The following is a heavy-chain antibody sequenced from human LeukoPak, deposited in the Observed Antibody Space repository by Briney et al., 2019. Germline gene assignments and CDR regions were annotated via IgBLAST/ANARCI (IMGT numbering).Heavy chain of an antibody. V-gene: IGHV4-4*02. D-gene: IGHD3-22*01. CDR2: IYHSGST. CDR1: GGSISSSNW. Sequence: PSGTLSLTCAVSGGSISSSNWWSWVRQPPGKGLEWIGEIYHSGSTNYNPSLKSRVTISVDKSKNQFSLKLSSVTAADTAVYYCARHGFDYDSSGYFDYWGQGTLVTVSS. J-gene: IGHJ4*02. CDR3: ARHGFDYDSSGYFDY.